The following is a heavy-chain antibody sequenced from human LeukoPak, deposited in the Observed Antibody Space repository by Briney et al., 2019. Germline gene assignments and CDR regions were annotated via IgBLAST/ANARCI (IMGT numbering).Heavy chain of an antibody. Sequence: GGSLRLSCAASGFTFSSYAMSWVRQAPGKGLEWVSAISGSGGNTYYADSVKGRFTISRDNSKNTLYLQMNSLRAEDTAVYYCAKGSSNWLDHYYFDYWGQGILVTVSS. CDR1: GFTFSSYA. CDR2: ISGSGGNT. D-gene: IGHD6-13*01. J-gene: IGHJ4*02. V-gene: IGHV3-23*01. CDR3: AKGSSNWLDHYYFDY.